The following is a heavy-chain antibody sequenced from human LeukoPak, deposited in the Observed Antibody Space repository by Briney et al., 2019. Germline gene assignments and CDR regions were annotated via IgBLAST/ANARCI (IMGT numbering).Heavy chain of an antibody. J-gene: IGHJ4*02. D-gene: IGHD3-9*01. CDR3: AHMLSGYDILTAYDY. CDR2: IYWDDVK. CDR1: GFLLSTSGVG. Sequence: SGPTLVNPTQTLTLTCTFSGFLLSTSGVGVGWIRQPPGKALEWLALIYWDDVKSYSPSPNSRLTITKDTSKNQVVLTMTNMDPVDTATYYCAHMLSGYDILTAYDYWGQGTLVTVSS. V-gene: IGHV2-5*02.